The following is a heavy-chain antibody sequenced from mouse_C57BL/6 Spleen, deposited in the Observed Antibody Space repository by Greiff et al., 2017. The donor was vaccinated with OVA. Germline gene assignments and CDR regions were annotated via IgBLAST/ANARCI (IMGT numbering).Heavy chain of an antibody. Sequence: QVHVKQPGTELVKPGASVKLSCKASGYTFTSYWMHWVKQRPGQGLEWIGNINPSNGGTNYNEKFKSKATLTVDKSSSTAYMQLSSLTSADSAVYYCARWDYYGSSYVAMDYWGQGTSVTVSS. CDR3: ARWDYYGSSYVAMDY. D-gene: IGHD1-1*01. CDR1: GYTFTSYW. V-gene: IGHV1-53*01. CDR2: INPSNGGT. J-gene: IGHJ4*01.